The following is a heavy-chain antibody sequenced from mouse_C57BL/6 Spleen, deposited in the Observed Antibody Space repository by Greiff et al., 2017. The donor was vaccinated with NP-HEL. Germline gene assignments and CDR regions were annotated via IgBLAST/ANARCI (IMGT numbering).Heavy chain of an antibody. Sequence: VKVVESGAELVKPGASVKLSCKASGYTFTEYTIHWVKQRSGQGLEWIGWFYPGSGSIKYNEKFKDKATLTADKSSSTVYMELSRLTSEDSAVYFCARHEEGPLRGSSYFAYWGQGTLVTVSA. D-gene: IGHD1-1*01. CDR1: GYTFTEYT. CDR3: ARHEEGPLRGSSYFAY. J-gene: IGHJ3*01. CDR2: FYPGSGSI. V-gene: IGHV1-62-2*01.